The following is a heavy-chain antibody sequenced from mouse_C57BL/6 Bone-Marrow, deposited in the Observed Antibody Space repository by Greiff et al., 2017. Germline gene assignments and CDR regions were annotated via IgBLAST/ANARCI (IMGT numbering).Heavy chain of an antibody. CDR2: IYPRSGNT. D-gene: IGHD1-1*01. V-gene: IGHV1-81*01. CDR3: ARWNYYGSSYGY. J-gene: IGHJ2*01. Sequence: VQLQQSGAELARPGASVKLSCKASGYTFTSYGISWVKQRTGQGLEWIGEIYPRSGNTYYNEKFKGKATLTADKSSSTAYRELRSLTSEDSAVYFCARWNYYGSSYGYWGQGTTLTVSS. CDR1: GYTFTSYG.